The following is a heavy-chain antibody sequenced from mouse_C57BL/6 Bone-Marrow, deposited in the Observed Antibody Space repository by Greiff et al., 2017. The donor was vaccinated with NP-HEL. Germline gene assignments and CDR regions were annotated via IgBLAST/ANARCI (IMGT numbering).Heavy chain of an antibody. J-gene: IGHJ4*01. CDR2: ISNLAYSI. V-gene: IGHV5-15*01. CDR3: ARLTTVVADAMYY. CDR1: GFTFSDYG. D-gene: IGHD1-1*01. Sequence: EVQLVESGGGLVQPGGSLKLSCAASGFTFSDYGMAWVRQAPRKGPEWVAFISNLAYSIYYADTVTGRFTISRENAKNTLYLEMSSLRSEDTAMYYCARLTTVVADAMYYWGQGTSVTVSS.